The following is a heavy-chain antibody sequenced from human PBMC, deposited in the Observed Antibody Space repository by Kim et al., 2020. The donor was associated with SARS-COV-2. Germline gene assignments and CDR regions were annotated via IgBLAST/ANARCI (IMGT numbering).Heavy chain of an antibody. CDR3: ASQGVAGSYYYYYGMDV. Sequence: SETLSLTCTVSGGSISSSSNYWGWIRQPPGKGLEWIGSIYYSGSTYYNPSLKSRVTITVDTSKNQYSLKQSPVTAADAADYYGASQGVAGSYYYYYGMDV. V-gene: IGHV4-39*01. CDR2: IYYSGST. J-gene: IGHJ6*01. D-gene: IGHD6-19*01. CDR1: GGSISSSSNY.